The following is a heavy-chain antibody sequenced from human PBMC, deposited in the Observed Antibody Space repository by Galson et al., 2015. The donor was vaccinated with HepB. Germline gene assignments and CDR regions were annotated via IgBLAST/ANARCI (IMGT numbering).Heavy chain of an antibody. CDR3: ARSINDYLLSY. V-gene: IGHV3-30*04. J-gene: IGHJ4*02. Sequence: SLRLSCAASGFTFSTYAMHWVRQAPGKGVDWVAVISYDGSYKYYADSVKGRFTISRDNSKNTLYLQMNSLRAEDTAVYYCARSINDYLLSYWGQGTLVTVSS. CDR1: GFTFSTYA. D-gene: IGHD4-11*01. CDR2: ISYDGSYK.